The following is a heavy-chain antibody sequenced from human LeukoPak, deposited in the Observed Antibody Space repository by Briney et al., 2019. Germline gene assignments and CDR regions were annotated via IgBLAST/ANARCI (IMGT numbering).Heavy chain of an antibody. V-gene: IGHV3-7*01. D-gene: IGHD2-21*02. Sequence: PGGSLRPSCAASGFTFSTYWMNWYRQAPGEGLEWVGNINQDASEINYVDSVRGRFTISRDNAKNSLHLQMNSLRAEDTAVYYCATDRDNSDWQKRFDSWGQGTLVTVSS. CDR2: INQDASEI. CDR1: GFTFSTYW. J-gene: IGHJ4*02. CDR3: ATDRDNSDWQKRFDS.